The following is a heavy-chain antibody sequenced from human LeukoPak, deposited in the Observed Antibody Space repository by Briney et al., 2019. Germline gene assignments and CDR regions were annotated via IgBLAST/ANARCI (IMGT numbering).Heavy chain of an antibody. D-gene: IGHD1-7*01. J-gene: IGHJ4*02. CDR1: GFTFSSYA. Sequence: GGSLRLSCAASGFTFSSYAMHWVRQAPGKGLEYVSAISSNGGSTYYANSVKGRFTISRDNSKNTLYLQMGSLRAEDMAVYYCARDGNWNYDYWGQGTLVTVSS. V-gene: IGHV3-64*01. CDR3: ARDGNWNYDY. CDR2: ISSNGGST.